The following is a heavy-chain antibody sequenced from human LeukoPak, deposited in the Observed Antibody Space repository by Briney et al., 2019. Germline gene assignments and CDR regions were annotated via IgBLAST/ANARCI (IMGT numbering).Heavy chain of an antibody. CDR3: AREGAAAGDLDY. Sequence: GGSLRLSCAASGFTFSSYSMNWVRQAPGKGLEWVSSISSSSSYIYYADSVKGRSTISRDNAKNSLYLQMNSLRAEDTAVYYYAREGAAAGDLDYWGQGTLVTVSS. V-gene: IGHV3-21*01. J-gene: IGHJ4*02. CDR1: GFTFSSYS. D-gene: IGHD6-13*01. CDR2: ISSSSSYI.